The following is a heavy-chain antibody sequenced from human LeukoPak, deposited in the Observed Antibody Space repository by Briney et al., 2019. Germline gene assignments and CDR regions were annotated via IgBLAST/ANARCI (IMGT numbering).Heavy chain of an antibody. CDR3: ARVFFDSYGLEADY. D-gene: IGHD5-18*01. V-gene: IGHV3-30*02. CDR1: GFTFSSYG. CDR2: IRYDGSNK. J-gene: IGHJ4*02. Sequence: GGSLRLSCAASGFTFSSYGMHWVRQAPGKGLEWVAFIRYDGSNKYYADSVKGRFTISRDNAKNSLYLQMNSLRAEDTAVYYCARVFFDSYGLEADYWGQGTLVTVSS.